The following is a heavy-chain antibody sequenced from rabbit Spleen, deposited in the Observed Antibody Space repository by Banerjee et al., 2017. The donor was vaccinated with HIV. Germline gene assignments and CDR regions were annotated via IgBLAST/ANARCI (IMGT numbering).Heavy chain of an antibody. J-gene: IGHJ4*01. Sequence: QSLEESGGGLVKPGGTLTLTCTVSGFSFSSTYYMCWVRQPPGKGLEWIGCIYPGSSGTTYYASWEKGRFTISKTPSTTVTLQMTSLTAADTATYFCAREVAAKFNLWGQGTLVTVS. V-gene: IGHV1S40*01. D-gene: IGHD4-1*01. CDR1: GFSFSSTYY. CDR2: IYPGSSGTT. CDR3: AREVAAKFNL.